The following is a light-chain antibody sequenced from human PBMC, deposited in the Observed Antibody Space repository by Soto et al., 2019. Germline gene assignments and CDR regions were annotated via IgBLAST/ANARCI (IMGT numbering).Light chain of an antibody. Sequence: QSALTQPASVSGSPGQSITISCTGTSSDVGGYNYVSWYQQQPGKAPKFMIYDVSNRPSGVSNRFSGSKSGNTASLTISGLQAEDEADNYCCLYTPRNTRKIVFGIGTKVTF. J-gene: IGLJ1*01. V-gene: IGLV2-14*01. CDR3: CLYTPRNTRKIV. CDR2: DVS. CDR1: SSDVGGYNY.